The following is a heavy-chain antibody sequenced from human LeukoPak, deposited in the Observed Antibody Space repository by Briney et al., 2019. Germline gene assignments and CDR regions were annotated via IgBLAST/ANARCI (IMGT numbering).Heavy chain of an antibody. CDR1: GFTFDDYG. D-gene: IGHD3-10*01. CDR3: ARPLWFGESSFRNDAFDI. J-gene: IGHJ3*02. CDR2: INWNGDST. Sequence: PGGSLRLSCAASGFTFDDYGMSWVRQAPGKGLEWVSGINWNGDSTGYADSVKGRFTISRDNAKNSLYLQMNSLRAEDTALYYCARPLWFGESSFRNDAFDIWGQGTMVTVSS. V-gene: IGHV3-20*04.